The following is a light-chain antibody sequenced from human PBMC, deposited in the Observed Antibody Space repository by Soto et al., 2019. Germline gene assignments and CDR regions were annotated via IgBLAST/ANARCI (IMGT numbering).Light chain of an antibody. V-gene: IGLV1-47*01. J-gene: IGLJ3*02. CDR1: SSNIGSNY. CDR3: AAWDDSHWV. Sequence: QSVLTQPPSASGTPGQRVTISCSGSSSNIGSNYVYWYQQLPGTAPKLLIYRNNQRPSGVPDRFSGSKSGTSASLAISGLRSEDEADYYCAAWDDSHWVFGGGTMVTVL. CDR2: RNN.